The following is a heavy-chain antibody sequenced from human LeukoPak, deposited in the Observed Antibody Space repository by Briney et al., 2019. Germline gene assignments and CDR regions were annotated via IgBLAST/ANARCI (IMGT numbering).Heavy chain of an antibody. CDR2: ISAYNGNT. V-gene: IGHV1-18*04. J-gene: IGHJ4*02. Sequence: ASVKVSCKTSGCTFTDHNIHWVRQAPGQGLEWMGWISAYNGNTNYAQKLQGRVTMTTDTSTSTAYMELRSLRSDDTAVYYCARDYGPYDSSGHDYWGQGTLVTVSS. D-gene: IGHD3-22*01. CDR1: GCTFTDHN. CDR3: ARDYGPYDSSGHDY.